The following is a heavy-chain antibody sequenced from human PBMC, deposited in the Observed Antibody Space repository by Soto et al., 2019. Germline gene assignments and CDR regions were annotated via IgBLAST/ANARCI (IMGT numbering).Heavy chain of an antibody. D-gene: IGHD3-16*01. J-gene: IGHJ4*02. CDR3: ARGTKGDKLDPWYFDY. Sequence: PSETLSLTCAVYGGSFSGYYWSWIRQPPGKGLEWIGEINHSGSTNYNPSLKSRVTISVDTSKNQFSLKLSSVTAADTAVYYCARGTKGDKLDPWYFDYWGQGTLVTVSS. CDR2: INHSGST. CDR1: GGSFSGYY. V-gene: IGHV4-34*01.